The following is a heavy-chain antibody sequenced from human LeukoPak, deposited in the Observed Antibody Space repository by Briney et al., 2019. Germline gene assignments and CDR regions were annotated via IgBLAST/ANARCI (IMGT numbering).Heavy chain of an antibody. D-gene: IGHD2-15*01. J-gene: IGHJ6*03. CDR3: ARDRGVDYCSGGSCSHYYYYMDV. CDR1: GYTFTGYY. Sequence: GASVKVSCKASGYTFTGYYMHWVRQAPGQGLELMGCINPNSGGTNYAQKVQGRGTMTRDTSISTAYMELSRLRSDDTAVYYCARDRGVDYCSGGSCSHYYYYMDVWGKGTTVTISS. V-gene: IGHV1-2*02. CDR2: INPNSGGT.